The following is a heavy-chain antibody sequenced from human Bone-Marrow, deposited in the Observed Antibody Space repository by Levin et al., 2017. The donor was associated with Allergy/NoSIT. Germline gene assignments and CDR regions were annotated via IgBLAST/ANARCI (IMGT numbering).Heavy chain of an antibody. CDR2: ISGSGGST. J-gene: IGHJ6*02. CDR1: GFTFSSYA. D-gene: IGHD3-9*01. V-gene: IGHV3-23*01. CDR3: AKGTNYDILTGYYRYYYYYGMDV. Sequence: SGGSLRLSCAASGFTFSSYAMSWVRQAPGKGLEWVSAISGSGGSTYYADSVKGRFTISRDNSKNTLYLQMNSLRAEDTAVYYCAKGTNYDILTGYYRYYYYYGMDVWGQGTTVTVSS.